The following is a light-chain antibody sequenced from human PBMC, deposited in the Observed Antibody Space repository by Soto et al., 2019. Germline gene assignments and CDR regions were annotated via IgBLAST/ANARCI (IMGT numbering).Light chain of an antibody. CDR2: EVS. J-gene: IGLJ2*01. Sequence: SALTQPAAVSGSPGQSITISCTGTSSDVGSYNLVSCYQQHPGKARKLMIYEVSNRPSGVSNRFSGSKSGNTASLTISGLQADDEAYYYCGSYAGSSTVVFGGGTKLPVL. CDR1: SSDVGSYNL. CDR3: GSYAGSSTVV. V-gene: IGLV2-23*02.